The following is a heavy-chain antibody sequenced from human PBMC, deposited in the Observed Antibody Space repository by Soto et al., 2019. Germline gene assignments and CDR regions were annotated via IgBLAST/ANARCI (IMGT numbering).Heavy chain of an antibody. Sequence: SVKVSCKASGGTFSSYAISWVRQAPGQGLEWMGGIIPIFGTANYAQKFQGRVTITADESTSTAYMELSSLRPEDTAVYYCARGPFTMLVANDYYYAMDVWGQGTRVTVSS. CDR2: IIPIFGTA. CDR3: ARGPFTMLVANDYYYAMDV. J-gene: IGHJ6*02. CDR1: GGTFSSYA. D-gene: IGHD3-22*01. V-gene: IGHV1-69*13.